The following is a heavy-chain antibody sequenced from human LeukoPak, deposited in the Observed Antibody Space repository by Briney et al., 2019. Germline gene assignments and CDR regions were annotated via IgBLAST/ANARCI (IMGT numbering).Heavy chain of an antibody. V-gene: IGHV3-23*01. Sequence: PGGSLRLSCAASGFTFSSYAMSWVRQAPGKGLEWVSAISGSGGSTYYADSVKGRFTISRDNSKNTLYLQMNSLRAEDTAVYYCARGFWSGYYTDYWGQGTLVTVSS. CDR3: ARGFWSGYYTDY. J-gene: IGHJ4*02. CDR1: GFTFSSYA. CDR2: ISGSGGST. D-gene: IGHD3-3*01.